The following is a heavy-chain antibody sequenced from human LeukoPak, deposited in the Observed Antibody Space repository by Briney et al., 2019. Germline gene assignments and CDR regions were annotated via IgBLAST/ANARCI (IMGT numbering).Heavy chain of an antibody. CDR2: INQDGREK. CDR1: GFTFNIYC. CDR3: ARISRAVAGNFGH. V-gene: IGHV3-7*01. D-gene: IGHD4-23*01. J-gene: IGHJ5*02. Sequence: GGSLRLSCAASGFTFNIYCMSWVGQTPGKGLVWVTNINQDGREKNYVDSVKGRFTISTSNDKNSLYLQMNSLRAEDTAVYYCARISRAVAGNFGHWGEGALVTVSS.